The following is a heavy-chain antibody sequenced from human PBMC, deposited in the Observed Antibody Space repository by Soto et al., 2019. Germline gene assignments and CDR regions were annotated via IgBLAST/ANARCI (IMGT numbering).Heavy chain of an antibody. J-gene: IGHJ6*02. V-gene: IGHV3-13*01. CDR3: ARAVAGTDYYGMDV. Sequence: GGSLRLSCAASGFTFSSYDMHWVRQATGKGLGWVSAIGTAGDTYYPGSVKGRFTISRENAKNSLYLQMNSLRAGDTAVYYCARAVAGTDYYGMDVWGQGTTVTVSS. CDR2: IGTAGDT. D-gene: IGHD6-19*01. CDR1: GFTFSSYD.